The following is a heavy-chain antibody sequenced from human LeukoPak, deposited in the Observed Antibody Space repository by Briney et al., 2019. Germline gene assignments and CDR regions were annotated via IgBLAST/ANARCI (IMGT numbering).Heavy chain of an antibody. CDR3: ARNGVGVAGTVDY. CDR2: ISSSSSYI. Sequence: GGSLRLSCAASGFTFSSYMMDWVRQAPGKGLEWVSCISSSSSYISYADSVKGRFTISRDNAKNSLYLQMNSLRAEDTAVYYCARNGVGVAGTVDYWGQGALVTVSS. D-gene: IGHD6-19*01. V-gene: IGHV3-21*06. J-gene: IGHJ4*02. CDR1: GFTFSSYM.